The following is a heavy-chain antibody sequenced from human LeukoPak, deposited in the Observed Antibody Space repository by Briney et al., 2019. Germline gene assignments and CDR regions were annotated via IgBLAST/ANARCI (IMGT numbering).Heavy chain of an antibody. CDR3: ARVSPLYAGGEDAFDF. V-gene: IGHV3-74*01. CDR1: EFTFSIYW. CDR2: INSDGLTT. J-gene: IGHJ3*01. Sequence: GGSLRLSCAASEFTFSIYWMHWVRQAPGKGLVWVSRINSDGLTTTYADSVKGRFTISRDNAKNTLYLQMNSLRAGDTAVYYCARVSPLYAGGEDAFDFWGQGTLVTVSS. D-gene: IGHD2-8*02.